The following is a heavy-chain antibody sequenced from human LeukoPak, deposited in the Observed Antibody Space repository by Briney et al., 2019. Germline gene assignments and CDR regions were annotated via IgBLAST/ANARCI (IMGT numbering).Heavy chain of an antibody. Sequence: ASVKVSCKASGYTFTSYGISWVRRAPGQGLEWMGWISAYNGNTNYAQKLQGRVTITTDTSTSTAYMELRSLRSDDTAVYYCARGEQWLGQPTDAFDIWGQGTMVTVSS. CDR2: ISAYNGNT. CDR1: GYTFTSYG. J-gene: IGHJ3*02. CDR3: ARGEQWLGQPTDAFDI. V-gene: IGHV1-18*01. D-gene: IGHD6-19*01.